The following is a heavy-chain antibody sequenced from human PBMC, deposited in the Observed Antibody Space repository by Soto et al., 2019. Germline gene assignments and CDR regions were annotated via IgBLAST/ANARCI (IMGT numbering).Heavy chain of an antibody. V-gene: IGHV3-30-3*01. Sequence: GGSLRLSCAASGFTFSSYAMHWVRQAPGKGLEWVAVISYDGSNKYYADSVKGRFTISRDNSKNTLYLQMNSLRAEDTAVYYCARDTMVRGVKHDYWGQGTLVTVSS. J-gene: IGHJ4*02. CDR3: ARDTMVRGVKHDY. CDR2: ISYDGSNK. D-gene: IGHD3-10*01. CDR1: GFTFSSYA.